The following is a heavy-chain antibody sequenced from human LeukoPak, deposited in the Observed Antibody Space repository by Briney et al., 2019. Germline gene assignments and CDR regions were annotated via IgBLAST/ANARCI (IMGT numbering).Heavy chain of an antibody. CDR2: ISGSGGST. V-gene: IGHV3-23*01. CDR1: GFTFSSYA. D-gene: IGHD3-10*01. CDR3: AKDSATYGRFDF. Sequence: PGGSLRLSCAASGFTFSSYAMSWVRQAPGKGLEWVSAISGSGGSTYYADPVKGRFSISRDNSKDMLYLQMNSLRAEDTAVYFCAKDSATYGRFDFWGQGSLVIASS. J-gene: IGHJ4*02.